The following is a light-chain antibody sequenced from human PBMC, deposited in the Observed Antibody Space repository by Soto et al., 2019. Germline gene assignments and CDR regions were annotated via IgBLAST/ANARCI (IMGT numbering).Light chain of an antibody. CDR3: QQYGSSPRT. V-gene: IGKV1-5*03. CDR1: QSISSW. Sequence: DIQMTQSPSTLSASVGDRVTINCRASQSISSWLAWYQQKPGKAPKLLIYKASSLESGVPSRFSGSGSGTEFTLTISSLQPDDFAVYYCQQYGSSPRTFGQGTKVDI. CDR2: KAS. J-gene: IGKJ1*01.